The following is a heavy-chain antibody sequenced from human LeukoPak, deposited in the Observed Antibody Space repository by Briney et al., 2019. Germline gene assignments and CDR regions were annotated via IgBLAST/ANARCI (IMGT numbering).Heavy chain of an antibody. Sequence: ASVKVSCKASGYTFTSYDINWVRQATGQGLEWMGWMNPNSGNTGYAQKFQGRVTMTRNTSISTAYMELSSLRSEDTAVYYCAKDSPHAWWRAFDIWGQGTMVTVSS. V-gene: IGHV1-8*01. CDR2: MNPNSGNT. CDR3: AKDSPHAWWRAFDI. J-gene: IGHJ3*02. CDR1: GYTFTSYD. D-gene: IGHD2-15*01.